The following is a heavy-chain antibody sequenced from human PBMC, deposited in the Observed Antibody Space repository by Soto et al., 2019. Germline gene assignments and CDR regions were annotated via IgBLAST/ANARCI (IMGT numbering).Heavy chain of an antibody. D-gene: IGHD3-10*01. V-gene: IGHV3-49*03. CDR3: TRPKYYGSGSYPDY. J-gene: IGHJ4*02. CDR1: GFTFWDYS. CDR2: IRSKAHGGTT. Sequence: GGAPRLSCSASGFTFWDYSMSWFRPAPGEGLEWVGFIRSKAHGGTTEYAAPVKGRFTISRDDSKSIAYLQMNSLKTEDTAVYYCTRPKYYGSGSYPDYWGQGTLVTVSS.